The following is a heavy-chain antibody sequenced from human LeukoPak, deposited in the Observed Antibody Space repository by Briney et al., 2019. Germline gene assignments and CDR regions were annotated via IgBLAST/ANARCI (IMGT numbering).Heavy chain of an antibody. D-gene: IGHD3-10*01. V-gene: IGHV1-2*02. J-gene: IGHJ4*02. Sequence: GASVKVSCKASGYTFTGYYMHWVRQAPGQGLEWMGWINPNSGGTNYAQKFQGRVAMTRDTSISTAYMELSRLRSDDTAVYYCARGVRPYRHYYGSGSYYNGIWDYWGQGTLVTVSS. CDR1: GYTFTGYY. CDR2: INPNSGGT. CDR3: ARGVRPYRHYYGSGSYYNGIWDY.